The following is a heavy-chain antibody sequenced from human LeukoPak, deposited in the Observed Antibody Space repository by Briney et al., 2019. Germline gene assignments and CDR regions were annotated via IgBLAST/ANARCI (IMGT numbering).Heavy chain of an antibody. D-gene: IGHD3-10*01. CDR3: ARDGGTDYSFDY. Sequence: GGSLSLSCSASGFTFSSYEMNWVRQAPGKGLEWLSYINSIGTTTHYADSVKGRFTISRDNAKNSLYLQVNSLRAEDTAVYYCARDGGTDYSFDYWGLGTLVTVSS. CDR2: INSIGTTT. CDR1: GFTFSSYE. V-gene: IGHV3-48*03. J-gene: IGHJ4*02.